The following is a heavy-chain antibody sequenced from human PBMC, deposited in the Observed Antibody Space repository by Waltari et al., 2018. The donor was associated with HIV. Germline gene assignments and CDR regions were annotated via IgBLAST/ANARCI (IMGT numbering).Heavy chain of an antibody. CDR2: LYYSGNT. Sequence: QVQLQESGPGLVKPSETLSLTCTVSGGSISSYYWSWIRQPPGKGLDWIGYLYYSGNTNYNPSLKSRVTISVDTSKNQFSLKLSSVTAADTAVYYCARDPTVADDYWYFDLWGRGTLVTVSS. CDR3: ARDPTVADDYWYFDL. J-gene: IGHJ2*01. V-gene: IGHV4-59*01. D-gene: IGHD6-19*01. CDR1: GGSISSYY.